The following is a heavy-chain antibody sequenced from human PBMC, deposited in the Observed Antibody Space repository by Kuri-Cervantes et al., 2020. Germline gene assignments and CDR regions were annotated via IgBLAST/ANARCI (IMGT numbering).Heavy chain of an antibody. CDR3: ARYYDNSGSDY. CDR1: GYSFTSYW. CDR2: VYPGDSDT. Sequence: GESLKISCEGSGYSFTSYWIGWVRRMPGKGLEWMGIVYPGDSDTRYSPSFQGQVTISADKSISTAYLQWSRLKASDTAMYYCARYYDNSGSDYWGQGTLVTVSS. D-gene: IGHD3-22*01. J-gene: IGHJ4*02. V-gene: IGHV5-51*01.